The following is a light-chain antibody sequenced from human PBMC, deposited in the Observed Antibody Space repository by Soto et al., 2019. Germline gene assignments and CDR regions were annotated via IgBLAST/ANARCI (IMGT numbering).Light chain of an antibody. J-gene: IGKJ1*01. CDR2: DAS. V-gene: IGKV3-15*01. CDR3: QQYGDRPRT. Sequence: EVVLTQSPATLSVSPGDRATLSCRASQYIGSAVAWYHQRSGQAPRLLIFDASIRVPTTPARFSGSVSGTEFTLTISSLESEDFAVYFCQQYGDRPRTFGQGTKVAIQ. CDR1: QYIGSA.